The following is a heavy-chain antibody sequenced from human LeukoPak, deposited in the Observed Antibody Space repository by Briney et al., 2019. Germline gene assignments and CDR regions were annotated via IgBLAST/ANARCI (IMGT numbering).Heavy chain of an antibody. CDR2: FDPENGNT. D-gene: IGHD3-22*01. J-gene: IGHJ4*02. CDR1: GYTLTELS. V-gene: IGHV1-24*01. Sequence: GASVKVSSTVSGYTLTELSMHGVRQAPGKEREWMGDFDPENGNTNYAQKFQGRVTMTEDTSTDTAYMELSSLRSEDTAVYYCATSMGRDYYDSSCSGPFDYWGQGTLVTVSS. CDR3: ATSMGRDYYDSSCSGPFDY.